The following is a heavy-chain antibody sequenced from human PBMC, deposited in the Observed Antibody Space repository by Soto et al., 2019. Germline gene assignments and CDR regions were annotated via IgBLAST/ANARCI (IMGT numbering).Heavy chain of an antibody. CDR1: GGSISSYY. V-gene: IGHV4-59*08. CDR3: ARRYGVAFDI. J-gene: IGHJ3*02. D-gene: IGHD3-10*01. CDR2: IYYSGST. Sequence: QVQLQESGPGLVKPSETLSLTCTVSGGSISSYYWSWIRQPPGKGLEWIGYIYYSGSTNYNPSLNSRVTISVDTSKNQFSLKLSSVTAADTAVYYCARRYGVAFDIWGQGTMGTVSS.